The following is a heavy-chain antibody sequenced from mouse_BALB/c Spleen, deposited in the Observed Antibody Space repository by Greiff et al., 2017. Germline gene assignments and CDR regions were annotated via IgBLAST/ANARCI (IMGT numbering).Heavy chain of an antibody. V-gene: IGHV1-9*01. J-gene: IGHJ1*01. CDR2: LLPGSDST. Sequence: QVQLQQSGAELMKPGASVKISCKATGYTFSSYWIEWVKQRPGHGLEWIGELLPGSDSTNCNEKFKGKATFTADTSSNPAYMQLSSLTSEDSDVYYCARGPFITTVDWYFDVWGAGATVTVSS. CDR3: ARGPFITTVDWYFDV. D-gene: IGHD1-1*01. CDR1: GYTFSSYW.